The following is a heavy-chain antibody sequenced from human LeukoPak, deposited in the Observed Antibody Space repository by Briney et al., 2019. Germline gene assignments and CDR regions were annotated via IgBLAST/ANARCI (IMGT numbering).Heavy chain of an antibody. D-gene: IGHD3-22*01. V-gene: IGHV4-61*02. J-gene: IGHJ4*02. CDR3: ARGRDSRGYQFMGFDS. CDR2: IWADGAP. CDR1: GGSISSGNYY. Sequence: SETLTLTCTVSGGSISSGNYYWSWIRQPAGKGLEWIGRIWADGAPTYRPSLKSRVTISVDTSKNQFSLRLSSVTAADTAVYYCARGRDSRGYQFMGFDSWGQGTLVTVSS.